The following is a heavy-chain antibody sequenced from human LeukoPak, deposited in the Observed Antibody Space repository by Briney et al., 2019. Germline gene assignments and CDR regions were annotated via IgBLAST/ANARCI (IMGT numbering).Heavy chain of an antibody. Sequence: PGGSLRLSCAASGFTISTNFMNWVRQAPGKGLEWVSVINSGGSTSYSDSVKGRFTISSNDSKNTLDLQMNSLRVDDTAVYYCARDLGGYSFGSRGDLCGQGTLVTVSS. J-gene: IGHJ4*02. CDR3: ARDLGGYSFGSRGDL. V-gene: IGHV3-66*01. D-gene: IGHD6-19*01. CDR1: GFTISTNF. CDR2: INSGGST.